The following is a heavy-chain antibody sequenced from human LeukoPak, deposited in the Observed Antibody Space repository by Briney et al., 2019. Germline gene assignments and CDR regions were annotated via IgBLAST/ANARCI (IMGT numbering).Heavy chain of an antibody. CDR1: GFTFSSYA. J-gene: IGHJ4*02. Sequence: PGRSLRLSCAASGFTFSSYAMHWVRQAPGKGLEWVAVISYDGSNKYYADSVKGRFTISRDNSKNTLYLQMNSLRAEDTAVYYCASFDSSGWMSRNWGQGTLVTVSS. CDR3: ASFDSSGWMSRN. V-gene: IGHV3-30-3*01. CDR2: ISYDGSNK. D-gene: IGHD6-19*01.